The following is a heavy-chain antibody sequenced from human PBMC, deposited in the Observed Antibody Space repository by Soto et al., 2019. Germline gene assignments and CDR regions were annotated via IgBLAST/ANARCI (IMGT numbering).Heavy chain of an antibody. CDR3: ARSPDWNDYYYYYYGMDV. CDR1: GGTFSSYA. Sequence: ASVKVSCKASGGTFSSYAISWVRQAPGQGLEWMGGIIPNIGTANYAQTFQGRVTITADASTSTAYMELRSLRSDDTAVYYCARSPDWNDYYYYYYGMDVWGQGTTVTVSS. CDR2: IIPNIGTA. V-gene: IGHV1-69*13. D-gene: IGHD1-1*01. J-gene: IGHJ6*02.